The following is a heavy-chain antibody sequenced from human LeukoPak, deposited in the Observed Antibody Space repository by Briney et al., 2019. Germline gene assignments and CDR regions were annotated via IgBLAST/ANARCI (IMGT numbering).Heavy chain of an antibody. V-gene: IGHV1-69*01. CDR1: GGTFSSYA. D-gene: IGHD3-22*01. CDR2: IIPIFGTA. CDR3: ARDRLYYYDSSGLHY. J-gene: IGHJ4*02. Sequence: EASVKVSCKASGGTFSSYAISWVRQAPGQGLEWMGGIIPIFGTANYAQKFQGRVTITADESTSTAYMELSSLRSEDTAVYYCARDRLYYYDSSGLHYWGQGTLVTVSS.